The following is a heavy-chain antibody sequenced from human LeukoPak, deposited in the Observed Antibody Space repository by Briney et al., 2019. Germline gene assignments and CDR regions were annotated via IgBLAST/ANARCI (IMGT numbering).Heavy chain of an antibody. J-gene: IGHJ4*02. CDR2: ISGSGGST. V-gene: IGHV3-23*01. D-gene: IGHD3-10*01. Sequence: GGSLRLSCAASGFTFSDYYMSWIRQAPGKGLEWVSAISGSGGSTYYADSAKGRFTISRDNSKNTLYLQMNSLRAEDTAVYYCAKLNGWFGELLYFDYWGQGTLVTVSS. CDR1: GFTFSDYY. CDR3: AKLNGWFGELLYFDY.